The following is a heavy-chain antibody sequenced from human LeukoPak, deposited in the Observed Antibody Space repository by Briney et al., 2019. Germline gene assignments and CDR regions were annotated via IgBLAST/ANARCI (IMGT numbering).Heavy chain of an antibody. Sequence: SETLSLTCAVSGGSISSGGYSWSWIRQPPGKGLEWIGYIYHSGSTYYNPSLKSRVTTSVDRSKNQFSLKLSSVTAADTAVYYCARNRLGELSSSNWGQGTLVTVSS. V-gene: IGHV4-30-2*01. D-gene: IGHD3-16*02. CDR3: ARNRLGELSSSN. CDR2: IYHSGST. J-gene: IGHJ4*02. CDR1: GGSISSGGYS.